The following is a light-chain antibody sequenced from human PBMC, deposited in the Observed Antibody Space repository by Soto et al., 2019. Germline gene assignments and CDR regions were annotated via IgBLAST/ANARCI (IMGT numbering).Light chain of an antibody. V-gene: IGLV2-14*01. J-gene: IGLJ1*01. CDR2: EVS. CDR1: SSDVGGYNY. Sequence: QSVLTQPASVSGSPGQSITISCTGTSSDVGGYNYVSWYQQHPGKAPKLMIYEVSNRPSGVSNRFSGSKSGNTASLTISGLQAEYEADYYCSSYTSSSTPLYVFGTGTKLTVL. CDR3: SSYTSSSTPLYV.